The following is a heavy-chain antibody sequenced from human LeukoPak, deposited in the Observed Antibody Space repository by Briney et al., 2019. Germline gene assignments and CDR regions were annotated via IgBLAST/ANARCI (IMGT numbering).Heavy chain of an antibody. D-gene: IGHD1-26*01. CDR3: ARDKAPVGATGAFDI. J-gene: IGHJ3*02. V-gene: IGHV1-2*04. CDR2: INPNSGGT. CDR1: GYTFTGYY. Sequence: GASVKVSCKASGYTFTGYYMHWVRQAPGQGLEWMGWINPNSGGTNYAQRFQGWVTMTRDTSISTAYMELSRLRSDDTAVYYCARDKAPVGATGAFDIWGQGTMVTVSS.